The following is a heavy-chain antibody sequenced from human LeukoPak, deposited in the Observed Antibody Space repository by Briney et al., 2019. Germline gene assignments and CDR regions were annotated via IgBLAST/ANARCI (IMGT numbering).Heavy chain of an antibody. CDR3: ARGGYYYYYYMDV. CDR1: GGSFSGYY. Sequence: SETLSLTCAVYGGSFSGYYWSWIRQPPGKGLEWIGEINHSGSTNYNPSLKGRVTISVDTSKNQFSLKLSSVTAADTAVYYCARGGYYYYYYMDVWGKGTTVTVSS. V-gene: IGHV4-34*01. J-gene: IGHJ6*03. CDR2: INHSGST.